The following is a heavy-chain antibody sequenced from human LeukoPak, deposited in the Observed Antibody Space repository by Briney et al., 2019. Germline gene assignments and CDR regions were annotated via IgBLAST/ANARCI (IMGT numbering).Heavy chain of an antibody. J-gene: IGHJ6*03. CDR1: GYSFTSYW. D-gene: IGHD3-22*01. CDR3: ARQIPHSSGYWGRYDYYYMDV. Sequence: GESLKISCKGSGYSFTSYWIGWVRQMPGKGLEWMGIIYPGDSDTRYSPSFQGQVTISADKSISTAHLQWSSLKASDTAMYYCARQIPHSSGYWGRYDYYYMDVWGKGTTVTVSS. CDR2: IYPGDSDT. V-gene: IGHV5-51*01.